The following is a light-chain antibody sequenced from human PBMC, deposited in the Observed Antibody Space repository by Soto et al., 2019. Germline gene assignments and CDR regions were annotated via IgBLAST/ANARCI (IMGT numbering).Light chain of an antibody. CDR3: QQLYSYPLT. V-gene: IGKV1-9*01. CDR1: QGISSY. J-gene: IGKJ4*02. Sequence: IQLTQSPSSLSASVGDRVTITCRASQGISSYLAWYQQKPGKAPKLLIYAASTLQSGVPSRFSGSGSGTDFTLTSSSLQPEDFATYYCQQLYSYPLTFGGGTKVEIK. CDR2: AAS.